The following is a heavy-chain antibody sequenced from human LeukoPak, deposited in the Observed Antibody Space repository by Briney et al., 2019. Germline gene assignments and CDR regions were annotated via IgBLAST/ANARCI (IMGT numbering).Heavy chain of an antibody. J-gene: IGHJ4*02. CDR3: VRDHDTSGYSPNHYFDY. CDR2: ISSRSSTI. CDR1: GFTFSSYA. D-gene: IGHD3-22*01. V-gene: IGHV3-48*01. Sequence: PGGSLRLSCAASGFTFSSYAMSWVRQAPGKGLEWVSHISSRSSTIYYADSVKGRFTISRDNAKNSLFLQMNSLRAEDTAVYYCVRDHDTSGYSPNHYFDYWGQGTLVTVSS.